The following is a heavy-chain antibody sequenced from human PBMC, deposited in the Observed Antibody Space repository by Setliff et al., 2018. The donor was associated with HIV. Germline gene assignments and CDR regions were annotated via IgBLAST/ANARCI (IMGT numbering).Heavy chain of an antibody. CDR2: LNLSGDT. D-gene: IGHD3-10*01. V-gene: IGHV4-4*07. Sequence: KPSETLSLTCTVSGTSINSHYWSWIRQPAGKGLEWIGRLNLSGDTNYNPSLKSRVTMSIDTSNNQFSLKLSSVTAADTAVYYCARDNSYYYGSGSHYWYGMDVWGQGTTVTVSS. CDR1: GTSINSHY. CDR3: ARDNSYYYGSGSHYWYGMDV. J-gene: IGHJ6*01.